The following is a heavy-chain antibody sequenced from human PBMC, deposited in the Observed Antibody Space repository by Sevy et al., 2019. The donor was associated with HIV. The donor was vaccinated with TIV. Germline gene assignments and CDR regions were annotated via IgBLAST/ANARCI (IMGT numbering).Heavy chain of an antibody. V-gene: IGHV3-23*01. J-gene: IGHJ4*02. CDR1: GFTFSNFA. CDR3: AKDWVTTAISDY. D-gene: IGHD4-17*01. CDR2: ISATGSST. Sequence: GGSLRLSCAGSGFTFSNFAMSWVRQAPGKGLEWVSAISATGSSTFYSDSVKGRFTTSRDNSKNTLYLQMNSLRADDTAVYYCAKDWVTTAISDYWGQGTLVTVSS.